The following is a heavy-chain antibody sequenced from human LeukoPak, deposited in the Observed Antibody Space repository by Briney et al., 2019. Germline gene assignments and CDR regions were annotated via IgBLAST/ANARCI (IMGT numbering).Heavy chain of an antibody. V-gene: IGHV5-51*01. D-gene: IGHD6-13*01. CDR3: ARLSSSWQGPLSAFDI. CDR2: IYPGDSDT. J-gene: IGHJ3*02. Sequence: GESLKISCKGSGYSFTSYWIGWVRQMPGKGLEWMGIIYPGDSDTRYSPSFQGQVTISADKSISTAYLQWSSLTASDTAMYYCARLSSSWQGPLSAFDIWGQGTMVTVSS. CDR1: GYSFTSYW.